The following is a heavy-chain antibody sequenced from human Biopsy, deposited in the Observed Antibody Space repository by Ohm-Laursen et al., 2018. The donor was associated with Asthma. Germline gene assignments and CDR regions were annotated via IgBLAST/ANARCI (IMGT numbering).Heavy chain of an antibody. CDR1: SGSGGYIRSGNYY. CDR3: VRGSSSWHHGPFHYYYGLDV. V-gene: IGHV4-39*01. J-gene: IGHJ6*02. CDR2: IYYSGTT. Sequence: GTLSLTCSLSSGSGGYIRSGNYYWGWIRQPPGKGLEWIGSIYYSGTTYYNPSLESGVTVSADTSKNQFSLKLTSAAAADTAVYYCVRGSSSWHHGPFHYYYGLDVWGQGTTATVSS. D-gene: IGHD6-13*01.